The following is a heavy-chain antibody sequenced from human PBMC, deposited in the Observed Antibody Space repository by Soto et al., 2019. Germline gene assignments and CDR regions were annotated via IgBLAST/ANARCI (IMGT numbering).Heavy chain of an antibody. CDR2: INHSGST. D-gene: IGHD3-22*01. V-gene: IGHV4-34*01. J-gene: IGHJ3*02. CDR1: NGSFSVYY. CDR3: ARDSTRRGACDI. Sequence: SETLSLTCAVYNGSFSVYYWTWIRQTPGKGLEWIGEINHSGSTNYNPTLKSRVAISVDTSKNQFSLKLSSVTAADTAVYFCARDSTRRGACDIWGQGTMVTVSS.